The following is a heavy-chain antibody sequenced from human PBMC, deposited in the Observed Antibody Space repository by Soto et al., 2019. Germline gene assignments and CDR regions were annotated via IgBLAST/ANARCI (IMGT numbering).Heavy chain of an antibody. CDR3: ARGTCRQLVRGWIDP. D-gene: IGHD6-6*01. J-gene: IGHJ5*02. V-gene: IGHV3-43*01. CDR2: ISWDGGSA. Sequence: EVQLVESGGVVVEPGGSLKLSCAASGFTFDDYTMHWVRQPPGKALQWVSLISWDGGSAYYGDSVKGRFIMSRDNIKNSLYLQMNSLRSEDTAFYYCARGTCRQLVRGWIDPWGQGTLVTVSS. CDR1: GFTFDDYT.